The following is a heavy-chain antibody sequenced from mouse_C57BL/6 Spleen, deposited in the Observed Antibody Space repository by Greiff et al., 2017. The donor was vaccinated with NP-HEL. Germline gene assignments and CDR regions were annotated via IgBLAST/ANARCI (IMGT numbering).Heavy chain of an antibody. CDR2: INPSNGGT. Sequence: QVQLQQPGTELVKPGASVKLSCKASGYTFTSYWMHWVKQRPGQGLEWIGNINPSNGGTNYNEKFKSKATLTVDKSSSKAYMQLSSLTSEDSAVYYCARSGSSYRYAMDYWGQGTSVTVSS. CDR3: ARSGSSYRYAMDY. CDR1: GYTFTSYW. V-gene: IGHV1-53*01. D-gene: IGHD1-1*01. J-gene: IGHJ4*01.